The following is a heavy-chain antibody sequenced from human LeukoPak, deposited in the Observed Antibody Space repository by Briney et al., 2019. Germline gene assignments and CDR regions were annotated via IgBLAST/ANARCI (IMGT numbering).Heavy chain of an antibody. CDR2: ISWNSGSI. CDR3: ARMYSSSWVDYYYYGMDV. CDR1: GFTFDDYA. D-gene: IGHD6-13*01. J-gene: IGHJ6*02. V-gene: IGHV3-9*01. Sequence: GGSLRLSCAASGFTFDDYAMHWVRQAPGKGLEWVSGISWNSGSIGYADSVKGRFTISRDNSKNTLYLQMNSLRAEDTAVYYCARMYSSSWVDYYYYGMDVWGQGTTVTVSS.